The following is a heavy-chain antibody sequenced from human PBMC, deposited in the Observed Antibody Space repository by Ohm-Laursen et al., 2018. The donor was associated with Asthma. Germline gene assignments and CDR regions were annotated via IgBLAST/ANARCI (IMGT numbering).Heavy chain of an antibody. Sequence: SLRLSCSAPGFIFNNDFMSWVRQAPGKGLEWVANMNQDGSEKYYVDSVKGRFTISRDNARNSLYLQMNSLRAEDTAFYYCAREGSYLDAFDLWGQGTTVTVSS. CDR2: MNQDGSEK. V-gene: IGHV3-7*05. J-gene: IGHJ3*01. D-gene: IGHD1-26*01. CDR3: AREGSYLDAFDL. CDR1: GFIFNNDF.